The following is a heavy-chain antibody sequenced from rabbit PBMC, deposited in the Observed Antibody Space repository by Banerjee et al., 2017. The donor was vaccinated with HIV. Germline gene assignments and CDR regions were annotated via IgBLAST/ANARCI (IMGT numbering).Heavy chain of an antibody. CDR1: GFSFSSSYW. J-gene: IGHJ4*01. D-gene: IGHD5-1*01. Sequence: QEQLEESGGDLVKPEGSLTLTCTASGFSFSSSYWICWVRQAPGKGLEWIACIYAGSSDTTYYASWAKGRFTISKTSSTTVTLQMTSLTAADTATYFCARSYRSYNWAFNLWGPGTLVTVS. V-gene: IGHV1S45*01. CDR3: ARSYRSYNWAFNL. CDR2: IYAGSSDTT.